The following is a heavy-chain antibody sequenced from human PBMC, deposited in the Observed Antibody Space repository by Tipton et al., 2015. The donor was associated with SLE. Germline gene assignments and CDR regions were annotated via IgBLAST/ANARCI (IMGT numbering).Heavy chain of an antibody. CDR2: VSHRGTT. V-gene: IGHV4-34*08. D-gene: IGHD1-7*01. CDR3: ANQNWNYYF. Sequence: TLSLTCAVYGGTSRDYFWSWIRQPPGKGLEWIGVVSHRGTTNYNPSLDSRVTISLDRFNNQFTLKMTSVTAADTAVYYCANQNWNYYFWGQGNLVTVSS. J-gene: IGHJ4*02. CDR1: GGTSRDYF.